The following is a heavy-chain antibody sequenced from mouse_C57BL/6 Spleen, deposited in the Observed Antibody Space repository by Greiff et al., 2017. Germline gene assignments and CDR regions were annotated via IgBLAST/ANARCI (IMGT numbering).Heavy chain of an antibody. V-gene: IGHV7-3*01. CDR3: ARYPPYDCYLDY. CDR1: GFTFTDYY. D-gene: IGHD2-4*01. CDR2: IRNKANGYTT. J-gene: IGHJ2*01. Sequence: EVKLVESGGGLVQPGGSLSLSCAASGFTFTDYYMSWVRQPPGKALEWLGFIRNKANGYTTEFSASVRGRFTISRDNSQSTLYLQMNALRAEDSAPYYCARYPPYDCYLDYWGQGTTLTVSS.